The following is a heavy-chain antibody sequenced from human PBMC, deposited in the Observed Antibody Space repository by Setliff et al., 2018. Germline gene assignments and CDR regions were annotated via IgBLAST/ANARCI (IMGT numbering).Heavy chain of an antibody. CDR2: IYTSGST. V-gene: IGHV4-61*02. CDR3: ASMGATRDY. CDR1: GGSISSGSYY. Sequence: PSETLSLTCTVSGGSISSGSYYGSWIRQPAGKGLEWIGRIYTSGSTNYNPSLKSRVTISVDTSKNQFSLRLSSVTAADTAVYYCASMGATRDYWGQGTLVTVSS. J-gene: IGHJ4*02. D-gene: IGHD1-26*01.